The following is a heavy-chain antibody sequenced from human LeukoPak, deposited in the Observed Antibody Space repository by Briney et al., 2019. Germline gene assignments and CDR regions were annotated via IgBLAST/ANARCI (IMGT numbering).Heavy chain of an antibody. V-gene: IGHV4-61*08. CDR1: GGSISSGGYS. CDR3: ARASWTTGGMDV. J-gene: IGHJ6*02. CDR2: IYYSGST. D-gene: IGHD1-14*01. Sequence: SETLSLTCAVSGGSISSGGYSWSWIRQPPGKGLEWIGYIYYSGSTNYNPSLKSRVTISVDTSKNQFSLKLSSVTAADTAVYYCARASWTTGGMDVWGQGTTVTVSS.